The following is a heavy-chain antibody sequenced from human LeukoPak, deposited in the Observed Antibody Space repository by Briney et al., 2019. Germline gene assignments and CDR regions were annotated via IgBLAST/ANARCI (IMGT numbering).Heavy chain of an antibody. CDR1: GASISSSDYY. Sequence: SETLSLTCTVSGASISSSDYYWDWIRKPPGKGLEWIGNIYHSGSTYYNPSLKSRVTISVHTSKNQLALQLNSVTAADTAVYYCARDFSWGVDSWGQGTLVTVSS. CDR2: IYHSGST. V-gene: IGHV4-39*02. CDR3: ARDFSWGVDS. J-gene: IGHJ4*02. D-gene: IGHD3-10*01.